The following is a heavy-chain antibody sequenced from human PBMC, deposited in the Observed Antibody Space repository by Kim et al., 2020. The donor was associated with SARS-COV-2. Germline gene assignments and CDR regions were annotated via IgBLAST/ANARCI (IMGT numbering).Heavy chain of an antibody. CDR2: IYYSDTT. Sequence: SETLSLTCTVSGGSMGGYYLTWIRQPPGKGLEYIGHIYYSDTTKYNPSLKSRVAISVDTSKNQFSLRLNSVTAADTAVYYCARGMFRSVVGSYLWSQGTLVTVSS. V-gene: IGHV4-59*01. J-gene: IGHJ5*02. D-gene: IGHD3-10*01. CDR3: ARGMFRSVVGSYL. CDR1: GGSMGGYY.